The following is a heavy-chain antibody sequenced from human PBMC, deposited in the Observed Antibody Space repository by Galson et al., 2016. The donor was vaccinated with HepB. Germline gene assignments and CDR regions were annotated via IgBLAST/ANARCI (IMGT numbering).Heavy chain of an antibody. CDR2: ITGCSDFI. CDR3: ARNMLRAAYFDY. CDR1: GFTFSGSE. D-gene: IGHD2-15*01. V-gene: IGHV3-48*02. J-gene: IGHJ4*02. Sequence: SLRLSCAASGFTFSGSEMTWLRQAPGKGLEWVSYITGCSDFIKYADSVKGRLTVSRDNAKNSVYLHLNSLRDEDTAVYFCARNMLRAAYFDYWSQGTLVTVSS.